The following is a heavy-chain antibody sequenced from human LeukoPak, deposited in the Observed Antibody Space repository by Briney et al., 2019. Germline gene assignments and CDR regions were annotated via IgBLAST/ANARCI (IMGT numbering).Heavy chain of an antibody. Sequence: SETLSLTCTVSGGSISSYYWSWIRQPPGKGLEWIGHIYYSGSTNYNPSLKSRVTISVDTSKNQFSLELSSVTAADTAVYYCARDGSVGATWGVNWFDPWGQGTLVTVSS. CDR2: IYYSGST. D-gene: IGHD1-26*01. J-gene: IGHJ5*02. V-gene: IGHV4-59*01. CDR3: ARDGSVGATWGVNWFDP. CDR1: GGSISSYY.